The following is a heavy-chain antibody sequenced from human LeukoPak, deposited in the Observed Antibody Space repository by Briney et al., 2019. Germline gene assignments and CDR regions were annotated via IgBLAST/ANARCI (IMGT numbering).Heavy chain of an antibody. CDR1: GGSISPYY. V-gene: IGHV4-59*08. Sequence: SETLSPTCTVSGGSISPYYWVWIRQPPGKGLEWIGYVYYTGTTNYNPSLKSRVTISLDTSKNQFSLNLNSVTAADTAVYYCARHSYSGYDRLFDYWGQGTLVTVSS. J-gene: IGHJ4*02. CDR3: ARHSYSGYDRLFDY. CDR2: VYYTGTT. D-gene: IGHD5-12*01.